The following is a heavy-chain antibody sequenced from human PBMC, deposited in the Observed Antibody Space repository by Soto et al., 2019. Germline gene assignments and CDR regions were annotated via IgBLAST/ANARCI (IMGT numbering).Heavy chain of an antibody. Sequence: GGSLRLSCTASGFTFGDYAMSWFRQAPGKGLEWVGFIRSKAYGGTTEYAASVKGRFTISRDDSKSIAYLQMNSLKTEDTAVYYCTRFGDSEYSSSWIYYYGMDVWGQGTTVTVSS. J-gene: IGHJ6*02. CDR2: IRSKAYGGTT. V-gene: IGHV3-49*03. CDR1: GFTFGDYA. CDR3: TRFGDSEYSSSWIYYYGMDV. D-gene: IGHD6-13*01.